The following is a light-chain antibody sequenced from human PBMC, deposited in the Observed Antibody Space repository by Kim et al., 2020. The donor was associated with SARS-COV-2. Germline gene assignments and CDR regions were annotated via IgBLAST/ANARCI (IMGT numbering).Light chain of an antibody. CDR1: FSNIVAGYD. CDR3: QSYDSSLNSYV. Sequence: QRFTISFTGTFSNIVAGYDVHWYQQFPGAAPKLLIYGHTNRPSGVPDRFSGSKSDTSASLAITGLQPEDEADYYCQSYDSSLNSYVLGTGTKVTVL. V-gene: IGLV1-40*01. J-gene: IGLJ1*01. CDR2: GHT.